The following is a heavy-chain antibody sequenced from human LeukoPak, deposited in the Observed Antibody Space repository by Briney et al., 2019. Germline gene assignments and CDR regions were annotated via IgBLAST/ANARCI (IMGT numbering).Heavy chain of an antibody. CDR2: INHSGST. CDR1: GGSFSGYY. CDR3: ARGKSSIAARPGGPFDY. V-gene: IGHV4-34*01. D-gene: IGHD6-6*01. J-gene: IGHJ4*02. Sequence: SETLSLTCAVYGGSFSGYYWSWIRQPPGKGLEWIGEINHSGSTNYNPSLKSRVTISVDTSKNQFSLKLSSVTAADTAVYYCARGKSSIAARPGGPFDYWGQGTLVTVSS.